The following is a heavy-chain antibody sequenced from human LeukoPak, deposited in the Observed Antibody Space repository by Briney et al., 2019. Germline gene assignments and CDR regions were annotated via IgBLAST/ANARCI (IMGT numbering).Heavy chain of an antibody. CDR3: ARDRRPYGVVRPLNAFDI. CDR1: GFTFSSYA. D-gene: IGHD4-17*01. J-gene: IGHJ3*02. Sequence: GGSLRLSCAASGFTFSSYAMHWVRQAPGKGLEWVAVISYDGSNKYYADSVKGRFTISRDNSKNTLYLQMNSLRAEDAAVYYCARDRRPYGVVRPLNAFDIWGQGTMVTVSS. V-gene: IGHV3-30-3*01. CDR2: ISYDGSNK.